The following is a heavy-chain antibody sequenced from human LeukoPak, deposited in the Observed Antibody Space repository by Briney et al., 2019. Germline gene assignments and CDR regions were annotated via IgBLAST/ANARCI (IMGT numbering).Heavy chain of an antibody. CDR2: IYYSGST. D-gene: IGHD5-12*01. CDR1: GGSINSYY. J-gene: IGHJ5*02. CDR3: ARGGYSGYSNNWFDP. Sequence: SETLSLTCTVSGGSINSYYWSWIRQPPGKGLEWIGYIYYSGSTNYNPSLKSRVTISVDTSKNQFSLKLSSVTAADTAVYYCARGGYSGYSNNWFDPWGQGTLVTVSS. V-gene: IGHV4-59*12.